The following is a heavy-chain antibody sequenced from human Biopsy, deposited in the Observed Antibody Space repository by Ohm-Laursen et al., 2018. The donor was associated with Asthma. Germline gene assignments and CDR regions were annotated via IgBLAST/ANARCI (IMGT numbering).Heavy chain of an antibody. D-gene: IGHD3-9*01. CDR1: GASINSGGFS. J-gene: IGHJ6*02. V-gene: IGHV4-30-2*01. CDR2: LFLTWAT. CDR3: ARMNTLIQAANYFSYAMDV. Sequence: TLSLTCAVSGASINSGGFSWKRIRQPPRKGPELIAFLFLTWATHYNPSLKSRVTISVDRSQRQFSLKVNSVTAADTAVYYCARMNTLIQAANYFSYAMDVWGQGTTVTVSS.